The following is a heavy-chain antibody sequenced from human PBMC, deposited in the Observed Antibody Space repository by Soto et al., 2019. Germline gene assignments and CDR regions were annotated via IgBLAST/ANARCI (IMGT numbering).Heavy chain of an antibody. Sequence: EVQLLESGGGLVQPGGSLRVSCAASGFTFSTYAMNWVRQAPGKGLEWVSAIRGRGGSTYYADSVKCRFTISRDNSKTTLYLQMNSPSAEDTAVYYCAKGATSSWYGGHFDCWGQGTLVTVSS. J-gene: IGHJ4*02. V-gene: IGHV3-23*01. CDR2: IRGRGGST. CDR3: AKGATSSWYGGHFDC. CDR1: GFTFSTYA. D-gene: IGHD6-13*01.